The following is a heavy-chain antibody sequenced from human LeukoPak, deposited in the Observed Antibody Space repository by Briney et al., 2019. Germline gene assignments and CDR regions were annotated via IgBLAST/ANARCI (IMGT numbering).Heavy chain of an antibody. Sequence: EASVKVSCKASGGTFSSYAISWVRQAPGQGLERMGGIIPIFGTANYAQKFQDRVTMTRNTSISTAYMELSSLRSDDTAVYYCARGPPNWGYDYWGPGTLVTVSS. CDR2: IIPIFGTA. J-gene: IGHJ4*02. CDR1: GGTFSSYA. CDR3: ARGPPNWGYDY. D-gene: IGHD7-27*01. V-gene: IGHV1-69*05.